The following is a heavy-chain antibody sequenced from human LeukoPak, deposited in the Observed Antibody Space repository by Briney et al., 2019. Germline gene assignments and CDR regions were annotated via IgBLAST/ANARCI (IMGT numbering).Heavy chain of an antibody. Sequence: GESLMISCKASGYRFADYWIAWVRQVPGHGLEWMGIIHPDDSDTRYSPSFLGQVTISADKSISTAYLQWSSLKASDTAMYYCARYYFWTGSYFFDYWGQGTLVTVSS. D-gene: IGHD3/OR15-3a*01. J-gene: IGHJ4*02. CDR3: ARYYFWTGSYFFDY. CDR1: GYRFADYW. CDR2: IHPDDSDT. V-gene: IGHV5-51*01.